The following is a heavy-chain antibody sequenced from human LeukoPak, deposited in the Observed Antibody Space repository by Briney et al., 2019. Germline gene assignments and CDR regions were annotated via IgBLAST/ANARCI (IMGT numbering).Heavy chain of an antibody. D-gene: IGHD2-21*02. Sequence: GGSLRLSCAASGFTVSSNYMSWVRQAPGKGLEWVSVIYSGGSTYYADSVKGRFTISGDNSKNTLYLQMNSLRAEDTAVYYCASCGGDCPEYDYWGQGTLVTVSS. V-gene: IGHV3-53*01. CDR2: IYSGGST. CDR3: ASCGGDCPEYDY. J-gene: IGHJ4*02. CDR1: GFTVSSNY.